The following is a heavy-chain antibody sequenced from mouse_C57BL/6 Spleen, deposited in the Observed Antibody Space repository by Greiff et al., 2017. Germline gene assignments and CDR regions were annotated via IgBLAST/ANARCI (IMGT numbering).Heavy chain of an antibody. Sequence: VQLQQSGTVLARPGASVKMSCKTSGYTFTSYWMHWVKQRPGQGLEWIGAIYPGNSDTSYNQKFKGKAKLTAVTSASTAYMELSSLTNEDSAVYYCTRGVCNDHGRFAYWGQGTLVTVSA. CDR3: TRGVCNDHGRFAY. D-gene: IGHD2-10*02. J-gene: IGHJ3*01. V-gene: IGHV1-5*01. CDR2: IYPGNSDT. CDR1: GYTFTSYW.